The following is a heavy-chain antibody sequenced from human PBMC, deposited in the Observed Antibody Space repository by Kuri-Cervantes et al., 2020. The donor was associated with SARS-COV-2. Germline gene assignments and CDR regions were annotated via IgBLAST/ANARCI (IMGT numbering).Heavy chain of an antibody. CDR1: GCSISIYY. CDR3: ARVGEYSSSLDY. V-gene: IGHV4-59*01. CDR2: IYYSGST. J-gene: IGHJ4*02. D-gene: IGHD6-13*01. Sequence: SETLSLTCTASGCSISIYYWSWIRQPPGKGLEWIGYIYYSGSTNYNPSLKSRVTISVDTSKNQFSLKLSSVTAADTAVYYCARVGEYSSSLDYWGQGTLVTVSS.